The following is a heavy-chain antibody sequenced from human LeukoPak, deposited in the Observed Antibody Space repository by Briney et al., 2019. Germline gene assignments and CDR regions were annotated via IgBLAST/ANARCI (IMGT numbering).Heavy chain of an antibody. D-gene: IGHD3-22*01. CDR1: GGSISSGGYY. CDR2: IYYSGST. V-gene: IGHV4-31*03. J-gene: IGHJ4*02. Sequence: SETLSLTCTVSGGSISSGGYYWSWIRQHPGTGLEWIGYIYYSGSTYYNPSLKSRVTISVDTSKNQFSLKLSSVTAADTAVYYCVRGYYDSSGYSLWGYDYWGQGTLVTVSS. CDR3: VRGYYDSSGYSLWGYDY.